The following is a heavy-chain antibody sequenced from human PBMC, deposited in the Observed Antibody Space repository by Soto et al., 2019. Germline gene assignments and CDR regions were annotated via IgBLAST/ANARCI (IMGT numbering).Heavy chain of an antibody. CDR2: VSAYNGNT. J-gene: IGHJ4*02. CDR1: GYTFTSYG. D-gene: IGHD6-13*01. V-gene: IGHV1-18*01. CDR3: ARVDAAGTSYFY. Sequence: ASVKVSCKASGYTFTSYGISWVRQAPGQGLEWMGWVSAYNGNTNYAQKLQGRVTMTTDTSTSTAYMELRSLRSDDTAVYYCARVDAAGTSYFYWGQGTLVTVSS.